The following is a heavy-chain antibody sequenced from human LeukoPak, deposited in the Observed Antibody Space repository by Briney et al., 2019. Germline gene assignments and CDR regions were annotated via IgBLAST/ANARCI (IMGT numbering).Heavy chain of an antibody. V-gene: IGHV1-2*04. CDR3: ARGRVYCSSTSCSYPNWFDP. CDR1: GYTFTGYY. D-gene: IGHD2-2*01. Sequence: GASVTVSCTASGYTFTGYYMHWVRQAPGQGLEWMGWINPNSGGTNYAQKLQGWVTMTRDTSISTAYMELSRLRSDDTAVYYCARGRVYCSSTSCSYPNWFDPWGQGTLVTVSS. CDR2: INPNSGGT. J-gene: IGHJ5*02.